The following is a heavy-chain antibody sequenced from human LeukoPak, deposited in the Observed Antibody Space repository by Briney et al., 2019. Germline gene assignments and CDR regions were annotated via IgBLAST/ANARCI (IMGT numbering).Heavy chain of an antibody. J-gene: IGHJ4*02. V-gene: IGHV3-23*01. D-gene: IGHD3-22*01. CDR2: ISDSGGRT. CDR1: GITFSNYG. Sequence: GGSLRLSCAASGITFSNYGMSWVRQAPGKGLEWVAGISDSGGRTNYADSVKGRFTISRDNPKNTLYLQMNSLRAEDTAVYFCAKRGVVIRVILVGFHKEAYYFDSWGQGALVTVSS. CDR3: AKRGVVIRVILVGFHKEAYYFDS.